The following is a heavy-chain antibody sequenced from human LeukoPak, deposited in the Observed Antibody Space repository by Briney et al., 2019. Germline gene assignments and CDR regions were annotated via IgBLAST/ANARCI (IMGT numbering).Heavy chain of an antibody. Sequence: GGSLRLSCAASGFSFVNNAMGWVGQAPGKGLEWVSGICASGRCTFYAAPVGGRFTVSRDNFKNSLYLQMNNLRAEDTAVYYCAKYINVPGTQLLGDYWGQGALVTVSS. V-gene: IGHV3-23*01. CDR2: ICASGRCT. D-gene: IGHD1-1*01. CDR1: GFSFVNNA. J-gene: IGHJ4*02. CDR3: AKYINVPGTQLLGDY.